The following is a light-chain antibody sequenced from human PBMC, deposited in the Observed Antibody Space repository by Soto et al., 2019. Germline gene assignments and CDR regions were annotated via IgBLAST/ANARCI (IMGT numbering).Light chain of an antibody. Sequence: VLTQSPATLSLSPGDRATLSCRASQSVSSYLAWYQQKPGQAPRLLIYDAFKRATGIPARFSGSGSGTDFTLTISSLEPEDFAVYYCLQXSKWPGGTFGQGTKVDIK. J-gene: IGKJ2*01. CDR1: QSVSSY. CDR2: DAF. V-gene: IGKV3-11*01. CDR3: LQXSKWPGGT.